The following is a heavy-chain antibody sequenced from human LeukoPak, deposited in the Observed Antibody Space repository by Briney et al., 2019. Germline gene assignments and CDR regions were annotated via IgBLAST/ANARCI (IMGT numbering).Heavy chain of an antibody. CDR1: GGSFSGYY. V-gene: IGHV4-34*01. J-gene: IGHJ5*02. Sequence: SETLSLTCAVYGGSFSGYYWSWIRQPPGKGLEWIGEINHSGSTNYNPSLKSRVTISVDTSKNQFSLKLSSVTAADTAVYYCARLDMAVAGNRWFDPWGQGTLVTVSS. CDR2: INHSGST. D-gene: IGHD6-19*01. CDR3: ARLDMAVAGNRWFDP.